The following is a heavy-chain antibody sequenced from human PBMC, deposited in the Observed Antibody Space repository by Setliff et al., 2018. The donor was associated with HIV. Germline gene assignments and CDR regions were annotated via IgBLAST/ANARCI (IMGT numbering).Heavy chain of an antibody. CDR1: GASISNSNSD. CDR2: IYYGGST. V-gene: IGHV4-39*01. Sequence: PSETLSLACTVYGASISNSNSDWGWIRQTPGKRLAWLGSIYYGGSTSYNPSISSRLIISVDTSKNQVSMKLSSVTAADTCVYYCARHKDPPGSRWIFYSYYMDLWGGGTTVTVSS. CDR3: ARHKDPPGSRWIFYSYYMDL. D-gene: IGHD6-13*01. J-gene: IGHJ6*03.